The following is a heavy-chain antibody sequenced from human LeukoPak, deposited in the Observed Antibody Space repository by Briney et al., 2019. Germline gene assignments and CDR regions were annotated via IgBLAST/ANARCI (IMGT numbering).Heavy chain of an antibody. CDR2: INHSGST. V-gene: IGHV4-34*01. CDR3: ARHGNYYGSGSYN. D-gene: IGHD3-10*01. CDR1: GGSFSGYY. J-gene: IGHJ4*02. Sequence: PSETLSLTCAVYGGSFSGYYWSWIRQPPGKGLEWLGEINHSGSTNYNPSLKSRVTISVDTSKNQFSLKLSSVTAADTAVYYCARHGNYYGSGSYNWGQGTLVTVSS.